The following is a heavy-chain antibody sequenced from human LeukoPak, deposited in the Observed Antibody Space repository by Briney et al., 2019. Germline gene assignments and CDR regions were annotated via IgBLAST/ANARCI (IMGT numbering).Heavy chain of an antibody. V-gene: IGHV1-2*02. CDR2: INPDSGAT. CDR1: GYTFTGYY. J-gene: IGHJ3*02. Sequence: GASVKVSCKASGYTFTGYYMHWVRQAPGQGLEWMGWINPDSGATNYAQRFQGRVTMTRDTSISTAYMELSRLRSEDTAVYYCATDREITMIGGWAFDIWGQGTMVTVSS. D-gene: IGHD3-22*01. CDR3: ATDREITMIGGWAFDI.